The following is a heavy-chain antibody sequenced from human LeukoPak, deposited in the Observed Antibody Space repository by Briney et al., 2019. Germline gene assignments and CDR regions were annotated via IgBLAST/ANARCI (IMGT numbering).Heavy chain of an antibody. V-gene: IGHV4-59*01. CDR2: IYYSGCT. J-gene: IGHJ3*02. CDR3: ARDLFGYSSGWNNAFDI. CDR1: GGSISSYY. Sequence: SETLSLTCTVSGGSISSYYWSWIRQPPGKGLEWIGYIYYSGCTNYNPSLKSRVIISVDTSKNQISLKLSSVTAADTAVYYCARDLFGYSSGWNNAFDIWGQGTMVTVSS. D-gene: IGHD6-19*01.